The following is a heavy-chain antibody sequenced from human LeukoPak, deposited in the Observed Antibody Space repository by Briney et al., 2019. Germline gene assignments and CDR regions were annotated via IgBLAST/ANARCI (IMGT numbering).Heavy chain of an antibody. CDR1: GFTFSTYT. CDR2: ISSSSSYI. J-gene: IGHJ2*01. Sequence: GGSLRLSCAASGFTFSTYTMNWVRQAPGKGLEWVSSISSSSSYIYYADSVKGRFTISRDNARNSLYLQMNSLRAEDTAVYYCARDGLAAATLHWCFDLWGRGTLVTVSS. V-gene: IGHV3-21*01. CDR3: ARDGLAAATLHWCFDL. D-gene: IGHD2-15*01.